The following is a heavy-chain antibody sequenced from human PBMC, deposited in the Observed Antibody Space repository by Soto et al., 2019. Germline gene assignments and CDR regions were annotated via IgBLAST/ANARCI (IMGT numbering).Heavy chain of an antibody. CDR1: GFTFSSYA. CDR3: AKRDMITFGGVIPAFDI. CDR2: ISGSGGST. V-gene: IGHV3-23*01. D-gene: IGHD3-16*01. J-gene: IGHJ3*02. Sequence: GSLRLSCAASGFTFSSYAMSWVRQAPGKGLEWVSAISGSGGSTYYADSVKGRFTISRDNSKNTLYLQMNSLRAEDTAVYYCAKRDMITFGGVIPAFDIWGQGTMVTVSS.